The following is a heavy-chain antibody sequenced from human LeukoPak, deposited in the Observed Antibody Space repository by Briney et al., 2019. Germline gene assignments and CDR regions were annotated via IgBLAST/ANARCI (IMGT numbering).Heavy chain of an antibody. J-gene: IGHJ4*02. V-gene: IGHV4-39*01. CDR3: ARHSARHCSGGSCNFDY. Sequence: PSETLSLTCTVSGGSISSSSYYWGWIRQPPGKGLEWIGFIYDSGSTYYNPSLKSRVTISVDTSKNQFSLNLSSVTAADTAVYYCARHSARHCSGGSCNFDYWGKGTLV. D-gene: IGHD2-15*01. CDR2: IYDSGST. CDR1: GGSISSSSYY.